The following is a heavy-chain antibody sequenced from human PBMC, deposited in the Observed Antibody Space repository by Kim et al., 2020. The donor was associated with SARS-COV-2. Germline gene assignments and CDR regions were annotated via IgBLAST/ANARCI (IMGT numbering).Heavy chain of an antibody. D-gene: IGHD6-13*01. Sequence: RYSPSFQGQVTISADKSISTAYLQWSSLKASDTAMYYCARDSSSSFGFDPWGQGTLVTVSS. V-gene: IGHV5-51*01. J-gene: IGHJ5*02. CDR3: ARDSSSSFGFDP.